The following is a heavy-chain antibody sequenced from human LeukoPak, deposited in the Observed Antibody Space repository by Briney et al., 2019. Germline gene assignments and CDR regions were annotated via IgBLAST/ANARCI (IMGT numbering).Heavy chain of an antibody. CDR2: MNGEGTTI. V-gene: IGHV3-74*01. CDR3: ATARNFRFEY. J-gene: IGHJ4*02. CDR1: GLTFRTTW. Sequence: GSLRLSCATSGLTFRTTWMHWVRQAPGKGLMWVSRMNGEGTTIDYADSVKGRFTVSRDYAKNTLFLQMNNLRTEDTALYFCATARNFRFEYWGQGSLVIVSA. D-gene: IGHD1-7*01.